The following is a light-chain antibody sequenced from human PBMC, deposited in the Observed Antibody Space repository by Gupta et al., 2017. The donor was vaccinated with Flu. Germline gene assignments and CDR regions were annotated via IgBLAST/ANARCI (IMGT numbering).Light chain of an antibody. J-gene: IGLJ3*02. CDR2: QDY. Sequence: SYEFTQHSSLSVSPGQTATITCSGDTLGEKYVSGYRQRPGQSPVLVIYQDYRRPSGIPERLSGSNSGNAGTLTIAGTQALDEADYYCQTWVNGTWVFGGGTKLTVL. CDR3: QTWVNGTWV. CDR1: TLGEKY. V-gene: IGLV3-1*01.